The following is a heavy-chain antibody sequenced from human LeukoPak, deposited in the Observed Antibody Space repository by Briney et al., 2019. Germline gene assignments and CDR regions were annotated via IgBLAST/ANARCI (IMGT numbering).Heavy chain of an antibody. J-gene: IGHJ3*02. CDR1: GGSFSGYY. Sequence: SETLSLTCAVYGGSFSGYYWSWLRQPPGKGLEWIGEINHSGSTNYNPSLKSRVTISVDTSKNQFSLKLSSVTAADTAVYYCARGPVAVTAIPHDAFDIWGQGTMVTVSS. D-gene: IGHD2-21*02. CDR2: INHSGST. CDR3: ARGPVAVTAIPHDAFDI. V-gene: IGHV4-34*01.